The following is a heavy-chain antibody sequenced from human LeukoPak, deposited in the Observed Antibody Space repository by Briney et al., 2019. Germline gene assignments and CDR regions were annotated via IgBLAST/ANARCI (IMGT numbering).Heavy chain of an antibody. D-gene: IGHD1-26*01. CDR2: IRTAGKHI. Sequence: GGSLRLACAGSGFIFSSYNMNWVRQAPGKGLEWVSSIRTAGKHIYYADSVRDRFAISRDDAKNSLYLQMNNLGVDDTAVYYCATYSGTYRDHWGQGTLVTVSS. J-gene: IGHJ4*02. CDR1: GFIFSSYN. CDR3: ATYSGTYRDH. V-gene: IGHV3-21*06.